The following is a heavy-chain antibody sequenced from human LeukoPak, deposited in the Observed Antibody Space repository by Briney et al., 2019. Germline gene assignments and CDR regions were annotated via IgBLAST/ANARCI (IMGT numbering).Heavy chain of an antibody. CDR3: SRGAGDIRYHYYMDV. V-gene: IGHV3-20*04. J-gene: IGHJ6*03. CDR2: INWNGGST. D-gene: IGHD2-15*01. Sequence: PGGSLRLSCAASGFTFDDYGMSWVRQAPGKGLEWVSGINWNGGSTGYADSVKGRFTISRDNANNSLYLQMNSLRAEDTALYYLSRGAGDIRYHYYMDVWGKGTTVTVSS. CDR1: GFTFDDYG.